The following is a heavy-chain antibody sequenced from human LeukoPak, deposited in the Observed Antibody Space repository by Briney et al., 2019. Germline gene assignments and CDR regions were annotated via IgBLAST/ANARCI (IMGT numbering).Heavy chain of an antibody. D-gene: IGHD2-15*01. CDR2: IWSDGSNK. J-gene: IGHJ4*02. CDR3: ARVRGNCGGGSCYFDY. CDR1: GFTFSSYG. Sequence: PGGSLRLSCAASGFTFSSYGMNWVRQAPGKGLEWVTIIWSDGSNKYYADSVKGRFTISRDDSKNTLYLQMNSLRAEDTAVYYCARVRGNCGGGSCYFDYWGQGTPVTVSS. V-gene: IGHV3-33*01.